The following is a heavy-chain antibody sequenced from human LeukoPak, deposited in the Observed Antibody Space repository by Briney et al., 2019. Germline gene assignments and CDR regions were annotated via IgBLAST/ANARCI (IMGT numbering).Heavy chain of an antibody. Sequence: PSETLSLTCTVSGGSISSYYWSWIRQPAGKGLKWIGRIYTSGSTNYNPSLKSRVTMSVDTSKNQFSLKLSSVTAADTAVYYCARANQQLDAFDIWGQGTMVTVSS. CDR2: IYTSGST. CDR1: GGSISSYY. D-gene: IGHD6-13*01. CDR3: ARANQQLDAFDI. J-gene: IGHJ3*02. V-gene: IGHV4-4*07.